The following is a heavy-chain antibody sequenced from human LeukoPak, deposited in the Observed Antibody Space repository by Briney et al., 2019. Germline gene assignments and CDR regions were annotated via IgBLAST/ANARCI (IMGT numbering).Heavy chain of an antibody. CDR3: ARDGDCSGGSCYSFFSRLYYYYYYMDV. D-gene: IGHD2-15*01. CDR1: GFTFSSYA. CDR2: ISGSRGIT. V-gene: IGHV3-23*01. J-gene: IGHJ6*03. Sequence: PGGSLRLSCAASGFTFSSYAMSWVRQAPGKGLECVSSISGSRGITYYADSVKGRFTISRDNSKNTLYLQMNSLRAEDTAVYYCARDGDCSGGSCYSFFSRLYYYYYYMDVWGKGTTVTIFS.